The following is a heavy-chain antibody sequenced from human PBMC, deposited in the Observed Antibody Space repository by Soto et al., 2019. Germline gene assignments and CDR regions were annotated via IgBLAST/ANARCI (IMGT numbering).Heavy chain of an antibody. Sequence: QVHLQQWGAGLLRPSETLSLTCAVYGGSFSGYHWSWIRQPPGKGLEWIGEINHSGSTNYNASLNSRVTMSVDTSKNQFSLELTSVTAADTAVYYCARRSGTSSWYFWGQGTLVTVSS. CDR3: ARRSGTSSWYF. D-gene: IGHD6-13*01. V-gene: IGHV4-34*02. J-gene: IGHJ1*01. CDR1: GGSFSGYH. CDR2: INHSGST.